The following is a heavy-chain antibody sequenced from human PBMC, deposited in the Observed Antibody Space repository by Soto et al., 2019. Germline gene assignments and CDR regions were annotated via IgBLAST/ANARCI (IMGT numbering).Heavy chain of an antibody. Sequence: GGSLRLSCAASGFTVSSNYMSWVRQAPGKGLEWVSVIYSGGSTYYADSVKGRFTISRDNSKNTLYLQMNSLRAEDTAVYYCAREGIAAAGTPYYYYYYGMDVWGQGTTVTVSS. CDR3: AREGIAAAGTPYYYYYYGMDV. D-gene: IGHD6-13*01. CDR2: IYSGGST. J-gene: IGHJ6*02. CDR1: GFTVSSNY. V-gene: IGHV3-53*01.